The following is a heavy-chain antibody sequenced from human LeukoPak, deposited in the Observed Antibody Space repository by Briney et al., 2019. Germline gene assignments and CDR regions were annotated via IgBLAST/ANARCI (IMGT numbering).Heavy chain of an antibody. CDR3: AASWSSSWYQNWFDP. V-gene: IGHV3-23*01. CDR1: GFTFSSYA. D-gene: IGHD6-13*01. Sequence: GGSLRLSCAASGFTFSSYAMTWVRQATGKGLKWVSAIRGSGDSTYYADSVKGRFTISRDNSKNTLYLQMNSLRAEDTAVYYCAASWSSSWYQNWFDPWGQGTLVTVSS. CDR2: IRGSGDST. J-gene: IGHJ5*02.